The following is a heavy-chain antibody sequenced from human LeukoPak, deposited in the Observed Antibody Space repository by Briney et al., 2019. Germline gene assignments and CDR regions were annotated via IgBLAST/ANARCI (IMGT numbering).Heavy chain of an antibody. CDR3: ARGPTVYYYDSSGYYELDY. D-gene: IGHD3-22*01. CDR1: GYTFTSYD. CDR2: MNPNRGDT. Sequence: ASVKVSCKASGYTFTSYDIHWVRQTTGQGLEWMGRMNPNRGDTDYAQKFQGRVTITRNTSISTAHMELSSLRSEDTAVYYCARGPTVYYYDSSGYYELDYWGQGTLVTVSS. V-gene: IGHV1-8*01. J-gene: IGHJ4*02.